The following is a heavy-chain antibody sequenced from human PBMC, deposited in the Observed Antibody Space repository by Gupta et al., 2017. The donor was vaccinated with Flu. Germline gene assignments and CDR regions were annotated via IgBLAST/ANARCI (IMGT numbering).Heavy chain of an antibody. CDR3: VKEGYCRGGSCYPDFDY. J-gene: IGHJ4*02. Sequence: EVQLVESGGGLVQPGGSLRLSCSASGFTFSSYAMHWVRQAPGKGLEYVSAISSNGGSTYYADSVKGRFTISRDNSKNTLYLQMSSLRAEDTAVYYCVKEGYCRGGSCYPDFDYWGQGTLVTVSS. CDR1: GFTFSSYA. D-gene: IGHD2-15*01. V-gene: IGHV3-64D*06. CDR2: ISSNGGST.